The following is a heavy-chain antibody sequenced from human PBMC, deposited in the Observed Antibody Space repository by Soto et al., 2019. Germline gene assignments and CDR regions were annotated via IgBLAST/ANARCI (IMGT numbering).Heavy chain of an antibody. D-gene: IGHD6-13*01. Sequence: GGSLRLSCTTSGFTFSDYYMTWVRQAPGKGLEWVSDISGSGSNTNYADSVKGRFTISRDNSNNTLFLQMNSLRVEDTAVYYCAKGGVAAARGYFDYWGQGILVTVSS. CDR1: GFTFSDYY. CDR3: AKGGVAAARGYFDY. CDR2: ISGSGSNT. J-gene: IGHJ4*02. V-gene: IGHV3-23*01.